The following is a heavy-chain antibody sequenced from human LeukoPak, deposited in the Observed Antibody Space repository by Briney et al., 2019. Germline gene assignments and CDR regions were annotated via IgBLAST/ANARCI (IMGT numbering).Heavy chain of an antibody. CDR3: ARHGTTTVTYAFDI. D-gene: IGHD4-17*01. Sequence: GESLKISCEASGYSFTSYWIGWVRQMPGKGLEWMGVIYPGDSDTRYSPSFQGQVTISADKSISTAYLHWSSLKASDTAMYYCARHGTTTVTYAFDIWGQGTMVTVSS. CDR2: IYPGDSDT. J-gene: IGHJ3*02. CDR1: GYSFTSYW. V-gene: IGHV5-51*01.